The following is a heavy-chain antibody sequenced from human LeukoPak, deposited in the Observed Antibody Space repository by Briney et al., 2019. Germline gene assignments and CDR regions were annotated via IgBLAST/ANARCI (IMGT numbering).Heavy chain of an antibody. CDR1: GFTVSSNY. CDR2: ISGSGGST. J-gene: IGHJ4*02. D-gene: IGHD3-22*01. Sequence: QSGGSLRLSCAASGFTVSSNYMSWVRQAPGKGLEWVSAISGSGGSTYYADSVKGRFTISRDNSKNTLYLQMNSLRAEDTAVYYCAKASAMIVVVSKYFDYWGQGTLVTVSS. CDR3: AKASAMIVVVSKYFDY. V-gene: IGHV3-23*01.